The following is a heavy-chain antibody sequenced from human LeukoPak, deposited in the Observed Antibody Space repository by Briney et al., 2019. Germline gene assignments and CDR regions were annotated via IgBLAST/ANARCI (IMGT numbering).Heavy chain of an antibody. J-gene: IGHJ3*02. CDR1: GFTFSSYA. Sequence: PGGSLRLSCAASGFTFSSYAMSWVRQAPGKGLEWVAVISYDGSNKYYADSVKGRFTISRDSSKNTLYLQMNSLRAEDTAVYYCANHQPQQWLADDAFDIWGQGTMVTVSS. CDR2: ISYDGSNK. CDR3: ANHQPQQWLADDAFDI. V-gene: IGHV3-30*18. D-gene: IGHD6-19*01.